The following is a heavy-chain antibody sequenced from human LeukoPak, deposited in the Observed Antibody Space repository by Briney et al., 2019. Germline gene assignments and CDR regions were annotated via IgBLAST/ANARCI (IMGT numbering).Heavy chain of an antibody. J-gene: IGHJ5*02. CDR3: ARDNSQGDSAWWFDP. D-gene: IGHD1-26*01. CDR1: GYTFTNNY. CDR2: INPSGDNT. Sequence: ASVKVSCKASGYTFTNNYMHWVRQAPGQGLEWRGIINPSGDNTWYAQKFQGRVTMTRDMATSTDYMEVSSLKSEDTAVYYCARDNSQGDSAWWFDPWGQGTLVTVSS. V-gene: IGHV1-46*01.